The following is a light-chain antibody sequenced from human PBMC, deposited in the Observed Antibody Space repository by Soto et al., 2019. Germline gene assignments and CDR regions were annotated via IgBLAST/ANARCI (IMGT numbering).Light chain of an antibody. CDR2: EVS. CDR1: SSDVGGYNY. J-gene: IGLJ1*01. CDR3: SSYTDVVTLEV. V-gene: IGLV2-14*01. Sequence: QSALTQPASVSGSPGQSITISCTGTSSDVGGYNYVSWYQQHPGKAPKLMIYEVSNRPSGVSNRFSGSKSGNTASLTISGLQAEDVADYYCSSYTDVVTLEVFGPGTKLTVL.